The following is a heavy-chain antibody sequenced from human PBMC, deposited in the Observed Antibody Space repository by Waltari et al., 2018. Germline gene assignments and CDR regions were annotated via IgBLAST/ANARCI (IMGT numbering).Heavy chain of an antibody. Sequence: EVQLVESGGGLIQPGGSLRLSCAASGFTVSSNYMSWVRKAPGKGLEWVSVIYSGGSTYYADSVKGRFTISRDNSKNTLYLQMNSLRAEDTAVYYCARDLQDDYYYGMDVWGQGTTVTVSS. CDR2: IYSGGST. V-gene: IGHV3-53*01. CDR3: ARDLQDDYYYGMDV. CDR1: GFTVSSNY. J-gene: IGHJ6*02.